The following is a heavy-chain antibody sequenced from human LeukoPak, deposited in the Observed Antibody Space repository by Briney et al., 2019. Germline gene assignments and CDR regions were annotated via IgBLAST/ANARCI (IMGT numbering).Heavy chain of an antibody. D-gene: IGHD3-16*01. J-gene: IGHJ4*02. CDR2: IYHSGST. Sequence: SETLSLTCTVSGYSISSGYYWGWIRQPPGKGLEWIGSIYHSGSTYYNPSLKSRVTISVDTSKNQFSLKLSAVTAADTAVYYCARDLGFGYFDYWGQGTVVTVSS. V-gene: IGHV4-38-2*02. CDR1: GYSISSGYY. CDR3: ARDLGFGYFDY.